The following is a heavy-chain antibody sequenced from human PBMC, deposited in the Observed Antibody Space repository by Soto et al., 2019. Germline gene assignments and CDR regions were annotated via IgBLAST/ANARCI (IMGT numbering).Heavy chain of an antibody. CDR3: ARSEYTVLNFYAMDV. Sequence: QVHLVQSGAEVKKPGSSVKVSCKASGGTFNSYAISWVRQAPGQGLDWMGGIIPILGAPQYAQRFQGRVTITADKSTETVYLEVRSDDKSVYYCARSEYTVLNFYAMDVWGQGTPVTVSS. D-gene: IGHD5-18*01. CDR1: GGTFNSYA. V-gene: IGHV1-69*06. CDR2: IIPILGAP. J-gene: IGHJ6*02.